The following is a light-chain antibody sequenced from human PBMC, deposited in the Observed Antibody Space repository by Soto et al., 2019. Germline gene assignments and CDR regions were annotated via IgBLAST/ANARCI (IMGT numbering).Light chain of an antibody. CDR2: GAS. Sequence: ELVMTQSAATLSLSPCERSTLSCRTSQSVSSNLAWYQQKPGQAPRLLIYGASTRATGIPARFSGSGSGTEFTLTISSLQSEDLAVYYCQQYNKWPPITFGQGTRLEI. V-gene: IGKV3-15*01. CDR3: QQYNKWPPIT. J-gene: IGKJ5*01. CDR1: QSVSSN.